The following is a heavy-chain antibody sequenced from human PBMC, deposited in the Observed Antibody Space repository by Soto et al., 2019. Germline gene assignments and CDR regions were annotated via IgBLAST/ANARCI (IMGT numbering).Heavy chain of an antibody. J-gene: IGHJ4*02. CDR2: ISGSGGST. Sequence: GGSLRLSCAASGFTFSSYAMSWVRQAPGKGLEWVSAISGSGGSTYYADSVKGRFTISRDNSKNTLYLQMNSLRAEDTAVYYCAKVLGVVPAAMRYFDYWGQGTLVTVSS. D-gene: IGHD2-2*01. CDR3: AKVLGVVPAAMRYFDY. V-gene: IGHV3-23*01. CDR1: GFTFSSYA.